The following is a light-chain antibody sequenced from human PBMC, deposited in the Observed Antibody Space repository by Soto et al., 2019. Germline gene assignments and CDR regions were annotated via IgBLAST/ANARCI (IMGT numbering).Light chain of an antibody. CDR2: HVS. Sequence: QSALTQPASASGSPGQSITISCTGTSSDVGGYNYVSWYQQHPGKAPKLMIYHVSNRPSGDSNRFSGSKSGNTASLTISGLQAEDDADYYCSSYTSISTLVVFGGGTKLTVL. V-gene: IGLV2-14*01. CDR1: SSDVGGYNY. CDR3: SSYTSISTLVV. J-gene: IGLJ2*01.